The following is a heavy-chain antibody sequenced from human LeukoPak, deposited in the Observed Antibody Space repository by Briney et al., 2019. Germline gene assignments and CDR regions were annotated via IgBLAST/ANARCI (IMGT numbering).Heavy chain of an antibody. CDR2: IRYDGSNK. V-gene: IGHV3-30*02. CDR3: AKGAKVGATSYYYYYYMDV. J-gene: IGHJ6*03. Sequence: GGSLRLSCAASGFTFSSYGMHWVRQAPGKGLEWVAFIRYDGSNKYYADSVKGRFTISRDNSKNTLYLRMNSLRAEDTAVYYCAKGAKVGATSYYYYYYMDVWGEGTTVTVSS. CDR1: GFTFSSYG. D-gene: IGHD1-26*01.